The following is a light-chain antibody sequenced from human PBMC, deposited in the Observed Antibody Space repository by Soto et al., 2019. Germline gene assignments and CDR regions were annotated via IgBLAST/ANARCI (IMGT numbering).Light chain of an antibody. CDR2: AAS. J-gene: IGKJ4*01. Sequence: DIQMTQSPSSLSASVGDRVTITCRASQSISSYLNWYQQKPGKAPKLLIYAASSLQSGVPSRFSGSGSGTDFTLTFSSLQPEDFATYYCQQSYRTPLTFGGGTKVEIK. CDR1: QSISSY. CDR3: QQSYRTPLT. V-gene: IGKV1-39*01.